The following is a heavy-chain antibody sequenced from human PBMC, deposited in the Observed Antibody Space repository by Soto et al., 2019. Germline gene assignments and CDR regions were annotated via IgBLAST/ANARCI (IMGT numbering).Heavy chain of an antibody. J-gene: IGHJ4*02. V-gene: IGHV1-69*01. CDR3: ARDRWVTVRMPGASGD. D-gene: IGHD2-21*02. CDR1: GASFYSYT. CDR2: IVPVFGTP. Sequence: QVQLVQSGAEVKKPGSSVTVSCKASGASFYSYTINWVRQAPGQGLEWMGGIVPVFGTPTYSQKFQGRVTITADEPTSTAYMELSSLRSEDTAVYYCARDRWVTVRMPGASGDWGQGTLVTVSS.